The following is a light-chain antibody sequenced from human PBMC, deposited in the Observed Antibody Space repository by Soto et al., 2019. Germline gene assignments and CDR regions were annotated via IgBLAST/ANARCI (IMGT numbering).Light chain of an antibody. CDR1: SSDVGGYNY. CDR2: DVS. CDR3: NSYTSTSTSYV. V-gene: IGLV2-14*03. J-gene: IGLJ1*01. Sequence: QSALTQPASVSGSPGQSITISCTGTSSDVGGYNYVSWYQHHPGKAPKLMSYDVSNRPSGVSNRFSGSKSGNTASLTISGLQAEDEADYYCNSYTSTSTSYVFGTGTKLTVL.